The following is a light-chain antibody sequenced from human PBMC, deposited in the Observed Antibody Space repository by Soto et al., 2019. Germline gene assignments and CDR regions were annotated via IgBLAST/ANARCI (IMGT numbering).Light chain of an antibody. V-gene: IGLV2-14*01. Sequence: QSALAQPASVSGSPGQSITISCTGSGSDIATFNYVSWYQQYPGKAPKLLIYQVTSRASGVSHRFSGSKSGNTAALTISGLQPEDEAEYYCTSYSSTSFYVFGTGTTVTVL. CDR3: TSYSSTSFYV. CDR2: QVT. CDR1: GSDIATFNY. J-gene: IGLJ1*01.